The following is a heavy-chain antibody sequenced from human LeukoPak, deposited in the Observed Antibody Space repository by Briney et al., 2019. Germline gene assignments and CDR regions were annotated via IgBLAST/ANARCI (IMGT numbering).Heavy chain of an antibody. V-gene: IGHV3-11*01. Sequence: PGGSLRLSCAASGFTFSDYYMSWIRQAPGKGLEWVSYISSSGSTIYYADSVKGRFTISRDNAKNSLYLQMNSLRAEDTAVYYCARENAMIVVVTKAADYWGQGTLVTVSS. CDR2: ISSSGSTI. CDR1: GFTFSDYY. CDR3: ARENAMIVVVTKAADY. D-gene: IGHD3-22*01. J-gene: IGHJ4*02.